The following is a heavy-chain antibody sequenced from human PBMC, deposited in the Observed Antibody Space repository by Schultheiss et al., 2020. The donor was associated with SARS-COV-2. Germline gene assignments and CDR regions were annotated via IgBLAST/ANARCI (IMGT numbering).Heavy chain of an antibody. CDR1: GGSVSSGSYY. CDR3: ARGGLRLRYFDWSIPPRSYGMDV. CDR2: INHSGST. V-gene: IGHV4-61*01. J-gene: IGHJ6*02. D-gene: IGHD3-9*01. Sequence: SETLSLTCTVSGGSVSSGSYYWSWIRQPPGKGLEWIGEINHSGSTNYNPSLKSRVTISVDTSKNQFSLRLSSVTAADTAVYYCARGGLRLRYFDWSIPPRSYGMDVWGQGTTVTVSS.